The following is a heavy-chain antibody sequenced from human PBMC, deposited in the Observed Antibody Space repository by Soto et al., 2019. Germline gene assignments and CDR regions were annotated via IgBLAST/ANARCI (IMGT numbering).Heavy chain of an antibody. CDR1: GGTFSSYA. Sequence: ASVKVSCKASGGTFSSYAISWVRQAPGQGLEWMGGIIPIFGTANYAQKFQGRVTITADESTSTAYMELSSLRSEDTAVYYCAREGGRKPQLALSWGQGTLVTVSS. J-gene: IGHJ5*02. D-gene: IGHD6-13*01. CDR2: IIPIFGTA. CDR3: AREGGRKPQLALS. V-gene: IGHV1-69*13.